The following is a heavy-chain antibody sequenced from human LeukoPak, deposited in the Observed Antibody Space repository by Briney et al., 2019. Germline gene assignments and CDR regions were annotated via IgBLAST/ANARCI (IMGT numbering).Heavy chain of an antibody. CDR3: ASRYGSGSYIDY. J-gene: IGHJ4*02. Sequence: PSETLSLTCIVSGGSIRSSSYFGDWIRQSPGKGLEWIGTIYYSGKTYYNPSLKSRVSISVDTSKNQFSPKLSSVTAADTAVYYCASRYGSGSYIDYWGQGTLVTVSS. D-gene: IGHD3-10*01. CDR2: IYYSGKT. CDR1: GGSIRSSSYF. V-gene: IGHV4-39*01.